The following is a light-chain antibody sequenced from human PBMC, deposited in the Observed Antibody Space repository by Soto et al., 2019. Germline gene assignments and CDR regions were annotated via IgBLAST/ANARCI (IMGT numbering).Light chain of an antibody. V-gene: IGKV1-5*01. CDR3: QQYSSYPRT. CDR1: QSISSW. J-gene: IGKJ1*01. CDR2: DAS. Sequence: DIQMTQSPSTLSASIGDRVTITCRASQSISSWLAWYQQKPGKAPELLIYDASNLESGVPSGFSGSGYGTEFTLTISSLQPDDFATYYCQQYSSYPRTFGQGTRVEIK.